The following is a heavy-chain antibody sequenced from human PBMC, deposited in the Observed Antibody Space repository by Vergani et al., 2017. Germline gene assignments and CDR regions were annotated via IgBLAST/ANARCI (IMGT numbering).Heavy chain of an antibody. Sequence: QVQLVESGGGVVQPGRSLRLSCAASGFTFSSYGMHWVRQAPGKGLEWVAVISYDGSNKYYADSVTGRFTISRNNSKNTMYLQMNSLRAEDTVVYYCAKVRFGYDSSGWGDYWGQGTLVTVSS. D-gene: IGHD3-22*01. CDR2: ISYDGSNK. J-gene: IGHJ4*02. CDR1: GFTFSSYG. CDR3: AKVRFGYDSSGWGDY. V-gene: IGHV3-30*18.